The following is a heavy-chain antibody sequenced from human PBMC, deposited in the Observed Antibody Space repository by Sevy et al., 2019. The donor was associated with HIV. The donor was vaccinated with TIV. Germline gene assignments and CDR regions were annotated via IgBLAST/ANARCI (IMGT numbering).Heavy chain of an antibody. CDR3: ARGDYDILTGYYNYFDY. Sequence: LSLTCAASGFTFSSYAMHWVRQAPGKGLEWVAVISYDGSNKYYADSVKGRFTISRDNSKNTLYLQMNSLRAEDTAVYYCARGDYDILTGYYNYFDYWGQGTLVTVSS. D-gene: IGHD3-9*01. J-gene: IGHJ4*02. CDR1: GFTFSSYA. V-gene: IGHV3-30-3*01. CDR2: ISYDGSNK.